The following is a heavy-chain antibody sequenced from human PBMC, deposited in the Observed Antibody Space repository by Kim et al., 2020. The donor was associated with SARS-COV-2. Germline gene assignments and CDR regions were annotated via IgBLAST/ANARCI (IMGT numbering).Heavy chain of an antibody. D-gene: IGHD6-25*01. CDR3: ARQRIGYGLDV. J-gene: IGHJ6*02. V-gene: IGHV1-3*01. Sequence: ASVKVSCKPSGYTFTNYAMHWVRQAPGQRLEWLGWISAANYNTKYSQDFQGRITLTRDTPAITFFMQLSSPTSDDTAVYYCARQRIGYGLDVWGQGTTVTVSS. CDR1: GYTFTNYA. CDR2: ISAANYNT.